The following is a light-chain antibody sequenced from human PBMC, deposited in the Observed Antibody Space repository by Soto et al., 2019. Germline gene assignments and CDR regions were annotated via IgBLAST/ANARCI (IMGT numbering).Light chain of an antibody. V-gene: IGLV2-14*01. CDR2: EVT. CDR1: SSDVGAYNY. J-gene: IGLJ2*01. Sequence: QSALTQPASVSGSPGQSITISCTGTSSDVGAYNYVSWYQHLPGKAPKLMIFEVTNRPSGVSNRFSGSQSGNTASLTISGLQAEDEAGYYCSSYTTRSTVVFGGGTKLTVL. CDR3: SSYTTRSTVV.